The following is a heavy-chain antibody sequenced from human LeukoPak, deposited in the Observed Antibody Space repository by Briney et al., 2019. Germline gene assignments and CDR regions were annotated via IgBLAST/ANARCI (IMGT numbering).Heavy chain of an antibody. J-gene: IGHJ4*02. CDR1: GGSFSGYY. V-gene: IGHV4-34*01. CDR3: ARHESSGQDFGFDY. Sequence: SETLSLTCAVYGGSFSGYYWSWIRQPPGKGLEWIGGINHSGSTNYNPSLKSRVTISVDTSKNQFPLKLSSVTAADTAVYYCARHESSGQDFGFDYWGQGTLVTVSS. CDR2: INHSGST. D-gene: IGHD3-22*01.